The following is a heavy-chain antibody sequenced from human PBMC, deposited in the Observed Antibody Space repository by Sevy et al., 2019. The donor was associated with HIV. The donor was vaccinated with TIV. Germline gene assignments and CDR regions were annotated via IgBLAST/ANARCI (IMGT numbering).Heavy chain of an antibody. CDR1: GFTFNTYA. V-gene: IGHV3-23*01. Sequence: GGSLRLSCAASGFTFNTYAMSWVRQAPGKGLEWVSGIRGSGSSTYYAESVKGRFTISRDNSKNTVHLQMNSLRVEDTAVYYCAKESPGYNYGSSGNLDYWGQGTLVTVSS. CDR3: AKESPGYNYGSSGNLDY. D-gene: IGHD3-22*01. CDR2: IRGSGSST. J-gene: IGHJ4*02.